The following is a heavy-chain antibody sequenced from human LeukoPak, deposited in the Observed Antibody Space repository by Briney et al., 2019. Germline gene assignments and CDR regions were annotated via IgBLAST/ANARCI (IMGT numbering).Heavy chain of an antibody. Sequence: SETLSLTCTVSGGSISSCYWSWTRQPPGKGLEWIGYISYSGSTNYNPSLKSRVTISVDTSRNQFSLKLSSVTAADTAVYYCARGRLGGSGSYYNVLDYWGQGTLVTVSS. CDR2: ISYSGST. CDR3: ARGRLGGSGSYYNVLDY. J-gene: IGHJ4*02. V-gene: IGHV4-59*01. CDR1: GGSISSCY. D-gene: IGHD3-10*01.